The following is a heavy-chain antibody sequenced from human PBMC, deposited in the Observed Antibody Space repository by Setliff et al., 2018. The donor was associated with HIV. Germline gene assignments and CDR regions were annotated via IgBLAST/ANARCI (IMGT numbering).Heavy chain of an antibody. CDR2: INAGNGNT. D-gene: IGHD6-13*01. J-gene: IGHJ5*02. CDR3: ARGYSIALGWFDP. CDR1: GGTFSTSA. V-gene: IGHV1-3*01. Sequence: ASVKVSCKASGGTFSTSALSWVRQAPGQRLEWMGWINAGNGNTKYSPKFQGRVTITRDTSASTAYMELSSLRSEDTAVYYCARGYSIALGWFDPWGQGTLVTVSS.